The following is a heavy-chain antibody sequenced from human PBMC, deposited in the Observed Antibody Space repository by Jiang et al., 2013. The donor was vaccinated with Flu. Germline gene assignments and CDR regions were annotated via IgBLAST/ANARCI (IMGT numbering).Heavy chain of an antibody. Sequence: GSGLVKPSETLSLTCAVSGYSISSGYYWGWIRQPPGKGLEWLGSAYHSGITHDNPSLKSRVTISVDTPKNQFSLRLSSVTAAETAVYYCARERNGDYDYWGQGTLVTVXS. V-gene: IGHV4-38-2*02. CDR2: AYHSGIT. D-gene: IGHD4-17*01. CDR3: ARERNGDYDY. J-gene: IGHJ4*02. CDR1: GYSISSGYY.